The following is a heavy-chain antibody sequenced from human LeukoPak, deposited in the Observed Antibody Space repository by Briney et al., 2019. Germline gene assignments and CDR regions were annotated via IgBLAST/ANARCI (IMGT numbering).Heavy chain of an antibody. CDR3: ARGVGAMANAFDI. D-gene: IGHD1-26*01. CDR1: GYTFTSYE. V-gene: IGHV1-8*03. Sequence: GASVKVSCKASGYTFTSYEINWVRQATGQGLEWMGWMNPNSGNTGYAQKFQGRVTISRNTSISTAYMELSSLRSEDTAVYYCARGVGAMANAFDIWGQGTMVTVSS. J-gene: IGHJ3*02. CDR2: MNPNSGNT.